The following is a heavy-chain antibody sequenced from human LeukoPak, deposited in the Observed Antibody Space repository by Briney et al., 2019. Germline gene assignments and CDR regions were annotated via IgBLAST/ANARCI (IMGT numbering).Heavy chain of an antibody. CDR1: GASINDGDYY. D-gene: IGHD5-18*01. V-gene: IGHV4-61*08. CDR2: IYYSGST. CDR3: ASSVDSYGYDY. Sequence: SETLSLTCTVSGASINDGDYYWSWIRQPPGKGLEWIGYIYYSGSTNYNPSLKSRVTISVDTSKNQFSLKLSSVTAADTAVYYCASSVDSYGYDYWGQGTLVTVSS. J-gene: IGHJ4*02.